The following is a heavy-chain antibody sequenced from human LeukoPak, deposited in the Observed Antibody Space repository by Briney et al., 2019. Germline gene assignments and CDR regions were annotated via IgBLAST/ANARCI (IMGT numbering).Heavy chain of an antibody. CDR3: ARTDYYGSGSYPDY. CDR2: IDWDDDK. D-gene: IGHD3-10*01. V-gene: IGHV2-70*11. CDR1: GFSLSTSGMC. J-gene: IGHJ4*02. Sequence: SGPTLVNPTQTLTLTCTFSGFSLSTSGMCVSWIRQPPGNSLEWLARIDWDDDKYYSTSLNTRLTISKDTSKNHVVLTMTNMDPVDTATYYCARTDYYGSGSYPDYWGQGTLVTVSS.